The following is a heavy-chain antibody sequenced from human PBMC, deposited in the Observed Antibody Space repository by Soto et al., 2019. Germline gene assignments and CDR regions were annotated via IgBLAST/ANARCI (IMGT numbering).Heavy chain of an antibody. D-gene: IGHD3-10*01. Sequence: GGSLRLSCTASGFTFSSYTMSWVLQVPGKGLEWVSGIGGSGDSRYYADSVKGRFTISRDNSKNTLYLQMNSLRPEDTAVYYCPKSAVQVWFEYFDYWGQGSQVTVPS. CDR3: PKSAVQVWFEYFDY. V-gene: IGHV3-23*01. J-gene: IGHJ4*02. CDR2: IGGSGDSR. CDR1: GFTFSSYT.